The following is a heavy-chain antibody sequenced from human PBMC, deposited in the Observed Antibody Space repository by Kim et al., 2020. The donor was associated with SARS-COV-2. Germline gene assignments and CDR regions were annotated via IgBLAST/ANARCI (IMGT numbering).Heavy chain of an antibody. V-gene: IGHV4-4*02. D-gene: IGHD3-9*01. J-gene: IGHJ6*02. CDR3: ARLHYDILTGQYGMDV. CDR2: IYHSGST. Sequence: LRRTLSLTCAVSGGSISSSNWWSWVRQPPGKGLEWIGEIYHSGSTNYNPSLKSRVTISVDKSKNQFSLKLSSVTAADTAVYYCARLHYDILTGQYGMDVWGQGTTVTVSS. CDR1: GGSISSSNW.